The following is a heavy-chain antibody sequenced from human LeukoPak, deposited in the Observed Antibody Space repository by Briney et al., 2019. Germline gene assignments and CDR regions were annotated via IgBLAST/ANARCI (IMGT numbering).Heavy chain of an antibody. CDR1: GFTFSNYW. V-gene: IGHV3-74*01. J-gene: IGHJ4*02. CDR3: ARVKFGDYAVDY. CDR2: INSDGINT. Sequence: GGSLRLSCAASGFTFSNYWMHWVRQAPGKGLVWVSRINSDGINTSYADSVKGRFTMSRDNAKNTLYLQMSSLRVEDTAVYYCARVKFGDYAVDYWGQGTLVTVSS. D-gene: IGHD4-17*01.